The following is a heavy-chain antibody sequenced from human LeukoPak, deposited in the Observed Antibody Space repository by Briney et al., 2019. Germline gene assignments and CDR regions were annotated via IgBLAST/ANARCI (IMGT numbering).Heavy chain of an antibody. V-gene: IGHV4-39*01. J-gene: IGHJ3*02. Sequence: PSETLSLTCTVSGGSISSSSYYWGWIRQPPGKGLEWIGSIYYSGSTYYNPSLKSRVTISVDTSKNQFSLKLSSVTAADTAVYYCARTLYGDYVPDASDIWGQGTMVTVSS. CDR3: ARTLYGDYVPDASDI. D-gene: IGHD4-17*01. CDR2: IYYSGST. CDR1: GGSISSSSYY.